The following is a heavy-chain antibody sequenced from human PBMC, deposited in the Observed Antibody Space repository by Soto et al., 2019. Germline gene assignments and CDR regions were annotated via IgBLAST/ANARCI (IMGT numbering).Heavy chain of an antibody. V-gene: IGHV4-4*02. D-gene: IGHD4-17*01. Sequence: KASETLSLTCAVSGGSISSSNWWSWVRQPPGKGLEWIGEIYHSGSTNYNPSLKSRVTISVDKSKNQFSLKLSSVTAADTAVYYCARLDYGGNSVWFDPWGQGTLVTVSS. CDR3: ARLDYGGNSVWFDP. CDR2: IYHSGST. CDR1: GGSISSSNW. J-gene: IGHJ5*02.